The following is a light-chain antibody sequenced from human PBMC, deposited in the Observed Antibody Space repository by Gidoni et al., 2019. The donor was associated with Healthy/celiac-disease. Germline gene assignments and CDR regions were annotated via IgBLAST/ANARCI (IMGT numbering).Light chain of an antibody. Sequence: EIVMTPSPATLSVSPGERATLSCRASQSVSRNLAWYQQKPGQAPRLLIYGASTRATGIPARFSGSGSGTEFTLTISSLQSEDFAVYYCQQYNNWPSLTFGGGTKVEIK. CDR3: QQYNNWPSLT. V-gene: IGKV3-15*01. J-gene: IGKJ4*01. CDR1: QSVSRN. CDR2: GAS.